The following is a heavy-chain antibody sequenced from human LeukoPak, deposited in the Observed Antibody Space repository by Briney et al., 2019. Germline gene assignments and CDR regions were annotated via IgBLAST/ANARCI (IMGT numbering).Heavy chain of an antibody. CDR2: ISDSGSTI. Sequence: GGSLRLSCAASGFTFSDCYMNWIRRAPGKGLEWVSYISDSGSTIYYADSVKGRFTISRDNANNSLYLQMNSLTAEDTAVYYCARGFSAAPFWGQGTLVTVSS. J-gene: IGHJ4*02. D-gene: IGHD2-15*01. V-gene: IGHV3-11*01. CDR1: GFTFSDCY. CDR3: ARGFSAAPF.